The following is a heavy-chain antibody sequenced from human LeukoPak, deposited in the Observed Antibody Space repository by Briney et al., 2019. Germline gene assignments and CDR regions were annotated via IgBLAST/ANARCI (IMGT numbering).Heavy chain of an antibody. CDR2: VWSDGTNK. Sequence: GGSLRLSCAASGFDFNSSGMHWVRQAPGKGLEWVAVVWSDGTNKYYADSVKGRFTISRDNSKNTVYLQMNSLRAEDTAVYYCHTEVAALGDWFDPWGQGTLVTVSS. CDR3: HTEVAALGDWFDP. J-gene: IGHJ5*02. V-gene: IGHV3-33*08. CDR1: GFDFNSSG. D-gene: IGHD2-15*01.